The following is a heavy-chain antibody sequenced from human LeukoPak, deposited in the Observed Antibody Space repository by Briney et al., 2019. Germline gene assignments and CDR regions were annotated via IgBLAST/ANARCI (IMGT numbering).Heavy chain of an antibody. D-gene: IGHD5-18*01. CDR2: IYYSGST. CDR1: GGSISSYY. V-gene: IGHV4-59*01. J-gene: IGHJ4*02. Sequence: SETLSLTCTVSGGSISSYYWSWIRQPPGKGLEWIGYIYYSGSTNYNPSLKSRVTISVDTSKNQFSLKLSSVTAADTAVYYCASTLDGYSYGYSYWGQGTLVTVSS. CDR3: ASTLDGYSYGYSY.